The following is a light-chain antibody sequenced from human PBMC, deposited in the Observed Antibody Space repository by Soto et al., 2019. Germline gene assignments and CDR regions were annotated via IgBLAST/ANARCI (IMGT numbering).Light chain of an antibody. CDR1: QSIRNE. V-gene: IGKV1-39*01. J-gene: IGKJ1*01. CDR3: QHCHSTPQA. Sequence: VSVVDRVTITCRASQSIRNELGWYQQKPGKAPKLLIYTASSLQSGVPSRFSGSGSGTEFTLTISSLQPEDFATYYCQHCHSTPQAFGQGTKVDIK. CDR2: TAS.